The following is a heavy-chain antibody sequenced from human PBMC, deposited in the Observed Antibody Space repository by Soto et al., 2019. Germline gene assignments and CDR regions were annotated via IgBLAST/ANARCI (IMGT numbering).Heavy chain of an antibody. CDR2: INPNDGDT. V-gene: IGHV1-2*04. J-gene: IGHJ4*02. CDR3: ARLAASYYFDY. Sequence: RASVKVSCKASGYPFTAYYLHWVRQAPGQGLEWVGWINPNDGDTDYAQKFQGWVTMTRDTSTSTAYMEVSRLKSDDTAVYYCARLAASYYFDYWGQGTQVTVSS. D-gene: IGHD6-6*01. CDR1: GYPFTAYY.